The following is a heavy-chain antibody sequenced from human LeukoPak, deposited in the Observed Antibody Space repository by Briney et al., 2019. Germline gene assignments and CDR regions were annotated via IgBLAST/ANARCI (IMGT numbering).Heavy chain of an antibody. Sequence: GASVKVSCKASGYTFTSYGISWVRQAPGQGLEWMGWISGYNGNTNYAQKLQGRVTITTDTSTSTACMELRSLRSDDTAVYYCARADPYYDFWSGYSIWGQGTLVTVSS. J-gene: IGHJ4*02. V-gene: IGHV1-18*01. D-gene: IGHD3-3*01. CDR2: ISGYNGNT. CDR1: GYTFTSYG. CDR3: ARADPYYDFWSGYSI.